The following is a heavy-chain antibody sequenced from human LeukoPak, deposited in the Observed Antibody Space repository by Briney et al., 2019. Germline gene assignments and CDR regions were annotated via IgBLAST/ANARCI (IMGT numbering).Heavy chain of an antibody. D-gene: IGHD6-13*01. Sequence: GGSLRLSCAASGFTFSGYSMNWVRQAPGKGLEWVSSISSTSSYIYYADPVKGRFTISRDNAKNSLFLQMNNVRVEDAAVYFCARDGRSAWYEDSWGQGTLVTVSS. CDR1: GFTFSGYS. CDR3: ARDGRSAWYEDS. CDR2: ISSTSSYI. V-gene: IGHV3-21*01. J-gene: IGHJ4*02.